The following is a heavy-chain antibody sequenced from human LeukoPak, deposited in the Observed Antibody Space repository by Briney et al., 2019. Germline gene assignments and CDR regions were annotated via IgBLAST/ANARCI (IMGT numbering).Heavy chain of an antibody. CDR1: GGSFSGYY. CDR3: ARDRGWLQYIDY. V-gene: IGHV4-34*01. D-gene: IGHD5-24*01. CDR2: INHSGST. Sequence: SETLSLTCAVYGGSFSGYYWSWIRQPPGKGLEWIGEINHSGSTNYNPSLKSRVTISVDTSKNQFSLKLSSVTAADTALYYCARDRGWLQYIDYWGQGTLVTVSS. J-gene: IGHJ4*02.